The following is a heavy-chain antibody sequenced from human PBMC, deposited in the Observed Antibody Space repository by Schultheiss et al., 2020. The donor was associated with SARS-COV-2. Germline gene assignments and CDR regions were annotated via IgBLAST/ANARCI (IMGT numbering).Heavy chain of an antibody. V-gene: IGHV1-46*01. D-gene: IGHD6-13*01. CDR1: GGTFSSYA. J-gene: IGHJ4*02. Sequence: ASVKVSCKASGGTFSSYAISWVRQAPGQGLEWMGIINPSGGSTSYAQKFQGRVTMTRDTSTSTVYMELSSLRSEDTAVYYCARGNRLGIAAAGPHFDYWGQGTLVTGSS. CDR3: ARGNRLGIAAAGPHFDY. CDR2: INPSGGST.